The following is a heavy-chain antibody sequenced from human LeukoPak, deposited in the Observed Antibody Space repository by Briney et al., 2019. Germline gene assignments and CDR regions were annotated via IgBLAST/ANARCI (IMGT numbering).Heavy chain of an antibody. V-gene: IGHV4-4*02. CDR1: GGSISSSNW. CDR2: IYHSGST. Sequence: SGTLSLTCAVSGGSISSSNWWSWVRQPPGKGLEWIGEIYHSGSTNYNPSLKSRVTISVDTSKNQFSLKLSSVTAADTAVYYCASASGSYRGDAFDIWGQGTMVTVSS. CDR3: ASASGSYRGDAFDI. D-gene: IGHD1-26*01. J-gene: IGHJ3*02.